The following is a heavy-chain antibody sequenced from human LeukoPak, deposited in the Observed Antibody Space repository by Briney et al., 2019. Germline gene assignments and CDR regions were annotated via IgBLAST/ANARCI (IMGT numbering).Heavy chain of an antibody. CDR3: ARGKFRNTTEMDSSRSYFDY. Sequence: SETLSLTCAVYGGSFSGYYWSWIRQPPGKGLEWIGEINHSGSTNYNPSLKSRVTISVDTSKNQFSLKLSSVTAADTAVYYCARGKFRNTTEMDSSRSYFDYWGQGTLVTVSS. CDR1: GGSFSGYY. J-gene: IGHJ4*02. D-gene: IGHD3-22*01. CDR2: INHSGST. V-gene: IGHV4-34*01.